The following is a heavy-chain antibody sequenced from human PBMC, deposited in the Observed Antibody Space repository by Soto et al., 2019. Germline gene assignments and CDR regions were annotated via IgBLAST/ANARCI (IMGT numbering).Heavy chain of an antibody. CDR2: RYHSGRT. V-gene: IGHV4-31*03. CDR1: GGSISSGGQY. D-gene: IGHD2-15*01. Sequence: QVQLQESGPGLVKPSQTLSLTCSVSGGSISSGGQYWSWIRQHPAKGLEWIGYRYHSGRTYYNPSLKSRVAISADTSQNQFSLKLSSVTAADTAVYYCAILREGGGGCSSFCVGFDIWGQGMMVTVSA. J-gene: IGHJ3*02. CDR3: AILREGGGGCSSFCVGFDI.